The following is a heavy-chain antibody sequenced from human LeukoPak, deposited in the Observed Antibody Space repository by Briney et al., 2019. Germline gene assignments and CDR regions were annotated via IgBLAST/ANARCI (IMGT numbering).Heavy chain of an antibody. J-gene: IGHJ4*02. CDR1: GYTFTDYH. V-gene: IGHV1-2*02. D-gene: IGHD4/OR15-4a*01. Sequence: ASVKVSCKASGYTFTDYHIHWVRQAPGQGLEWMGWINPNSGGTNYAQKFQGRVTMTRDTSISTAYMELSRLRSDDTAVYYCARDTSNTFDYWGQGTLVTVSS. CDR3: ARDTSNTFDY. CDR2: INPNSGGT.